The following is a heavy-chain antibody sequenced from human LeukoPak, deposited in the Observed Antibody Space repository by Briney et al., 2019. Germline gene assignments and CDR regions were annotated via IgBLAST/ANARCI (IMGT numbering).Heavy chain of an antibody. CDR3: ATSGGSYWS. CDR1: GFTFSSYA. V-gene: IGHV3-23*01. Sequence: GGSLRLSCAASGFTFSSYAMSWVRQAPGKGLEWVSGISGRDSTTYYADSVKGRFTISREDSKNTLYLQMNSLRAEDTAVYYCATSGGSYWSWGQGTLVTVSS. D-gene: IGHD1-26*01. J-gene: IGHJ5*02. CDR2: ISGRDSTT.